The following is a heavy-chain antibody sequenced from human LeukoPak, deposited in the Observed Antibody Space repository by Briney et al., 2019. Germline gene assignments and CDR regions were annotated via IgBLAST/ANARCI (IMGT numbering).Heavy chain of an antibody. D-gene: IGHD4-17*01. J-gene: IGHJ4*02. CDR1: AFTFSRYG. Sequence: GGSLRLSCAASAFTFSRYGMHWVCQAPGKGLEWVAFIRYDGNNKYYADSVKGRFTISRDNSKYTLYLQMNSLRAEDTALYYCAKEIWPTVTIPGRTYFDYWGQGALVTVSS. CDR2: IRYDGNNK. CDR3: AKEIWPTVTIPGRTYFDY. V-gene: IGHV3-30*02.